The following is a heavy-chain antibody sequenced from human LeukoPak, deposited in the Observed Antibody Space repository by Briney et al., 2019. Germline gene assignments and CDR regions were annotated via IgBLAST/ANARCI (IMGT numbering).Heavy chain of an antibody. CDR1: GGSISSSSYY. D-gene: IGHD2-21*02. CDR2: IYSSGST. Sequence: PSETLSLTCTVSGGSISSSSYYWGWIRQPPGKGLEWIGSIYSSGSTYYNASLKSRVTISVDTSRNQVSLKLTFLTAADTAVYYCAKSDGYGLIDYWGRGTLVTVSS. CDR3: AKSDGYGLIDY. V-gene: IGHV4-39*01. J-gene: IGHJ4*01.